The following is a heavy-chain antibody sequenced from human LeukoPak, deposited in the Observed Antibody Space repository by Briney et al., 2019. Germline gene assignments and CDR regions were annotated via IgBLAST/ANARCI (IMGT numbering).Heavy chain of an antibody. D-gene: IGHD6-13*01. CDR3: TAAAGRLYGMDV. CDR1: GFTVSSNY. Sequence: GGSPRLSCAASGFTVSSNYMSWVRQAPGKGLEWVSVIYSGGSTYYADSVKGRFTISRDNSKNTLYLQMNSLRAEDTAVYYCTAAAGRLYGMDVWGQGTTVTVSS. CDR2: IYSGGST. J-gene: IGHJ6*02. V-gene: IGHV3-53*01.